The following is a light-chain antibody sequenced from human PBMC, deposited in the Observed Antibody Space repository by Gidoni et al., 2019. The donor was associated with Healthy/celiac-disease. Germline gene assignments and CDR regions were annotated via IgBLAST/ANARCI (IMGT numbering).Light chain of an antibody. V-gene: IGLV3-9*01. CDR3: QVWDSSTGV. CDR1: NIGSKN. J-gene: IGLJ2*01. CDR2: RDS. Sequence: YELTQPLSVSVALGQTARITCGGNNIGSKNVHWYQQKPGQAPVLVIYRDSNRPSGIPARFSGSNSGNTATLTISRAHAGDEADYYCQVWDSSTGVFGGGTKLTVL.